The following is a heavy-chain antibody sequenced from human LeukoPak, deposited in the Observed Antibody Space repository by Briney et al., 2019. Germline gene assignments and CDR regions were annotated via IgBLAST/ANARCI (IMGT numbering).Heavy chain of an antibody. CDR3: AREGPHRLHSGYDGDGVWFDP. V-gene: IGHV7-4-1*02. D-gene: IGHD5-12*01. CDR2: INTNTGNP. J-gene: IGHJ5*02. Sequence: GASVIVSCKASGYTFTSYAMNWVRQAPGQGLEWMGWINTNTGNPTYARGFTGRFVFSLDTSVSTAYLQISSLKAEDTAVYYCAREGPHRLHSGYDGDGVWFDPWGQGTLVTVSS. CDR1: GYTFTSYA.